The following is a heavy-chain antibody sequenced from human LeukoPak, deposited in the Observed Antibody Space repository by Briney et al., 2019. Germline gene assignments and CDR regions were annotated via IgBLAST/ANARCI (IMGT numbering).Heavy chain of an antibody. J-gene: IGHJ4*02. CDR2: INPSGGST. CDR3: ASSIKTTVGYFDY. Sequence: ASVKVSCRXSGYTFTSYYMHWVRQAPGQGLEWLGIINPSGGSTSYAQKLQGRVTMTRDTSTSTVYMELSSLRSEDTAVYYCASSIKTTVGYFDYWGQGTLVTVSS. D-gene: IGHD4-11*01. V-gene: IGHV1-46*03. CDR1: GYTFTSYY.